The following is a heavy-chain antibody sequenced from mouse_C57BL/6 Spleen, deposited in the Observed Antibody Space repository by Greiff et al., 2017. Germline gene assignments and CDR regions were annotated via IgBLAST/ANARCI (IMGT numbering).Heavy chain of an antibody. Sequence: QVQLQQPGAELVMPGASVKLSCKASGYTFTSYWMHWVKQRPGQGLEWIGEIDPSDSYTNYNQKFKGKSTLTVDKSSSTAYMQLSSLTSEDSAVYYCARRTAQATGYAMDYWGQGTSVTVSS. CDR1: GYTFTSYW. CDR3: ARRTAQATGYAMDY. J-gene: IGHJ4*01. D-gene: IGHD3-2*02. CDR2: IDPSDSYT. V-gene: IGHV1-69*01.